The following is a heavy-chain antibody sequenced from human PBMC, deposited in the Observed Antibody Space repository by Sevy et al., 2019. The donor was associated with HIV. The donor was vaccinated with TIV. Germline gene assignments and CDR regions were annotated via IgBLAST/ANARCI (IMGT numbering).Heavy chain of an antibody. CDR2: IKQDGSEN. D-gene: IGHD2-21*02. CDR3: ARDHPSTAPFDY. Sequence: GGSLRLSCAASGFTFSNFWMSWVRQAPGKGLEFVANIKQDGSENFYADSVKGRFTISRDNAKNSLFLQMNNLRVEETAVYYCARDHPSTAPFDYWGQGTLLTVSS. CDR1: GFTFSNFW. J-gene: IGHJ4*02. V-gene: IGHV3-7*03.